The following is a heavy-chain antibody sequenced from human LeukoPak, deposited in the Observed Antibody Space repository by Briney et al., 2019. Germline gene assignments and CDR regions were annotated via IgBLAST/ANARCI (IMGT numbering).Heavy chain of an antibody. V-gene: IGHV3-7*04. CDR1: GIRFSRIW. Sequence: PGGSLRLSCAGSGIRFSRIWMHWVRQAPGKGLEWVANIKRDGSEKNYVDSVKDRFIISRDNAKNSMYLQMNNLRVEDTAVYYCGGGGHADYWGQGTLVTVSS. J-gene: IGHJ4*02. CDR3: GGGGHADY. CDR2: IKRDGSEK. D-gene: IGHD5-12*01.